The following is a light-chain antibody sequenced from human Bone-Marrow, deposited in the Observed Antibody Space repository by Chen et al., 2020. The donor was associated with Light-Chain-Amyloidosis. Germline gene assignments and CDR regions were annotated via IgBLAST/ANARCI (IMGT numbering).Light chain of an antibody. Sequence: QSILIQPPSASGTAGQWVTMSCSGTSSNIGKNHVYWYQQFPGMAPKLLIYVSDQRSSGVPDRFSASKSGISASLAINGLRSEEEADYYCAAWDDSWTGPVFGGGTKLTVL. J-gene: IGLJ3*02. CDR3: AAWDDSWTGPV. V-gene: IGLV1-47*01. CDR2: VSD. CDR1: SSNIGKNH.